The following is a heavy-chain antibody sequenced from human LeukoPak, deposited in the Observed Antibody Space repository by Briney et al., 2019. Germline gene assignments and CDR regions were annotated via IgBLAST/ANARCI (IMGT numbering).Heavy chain of an antibody. J-gene: IGHJ3*02. CDR1: GYTFTGYY. Sequence: ASVKVSCKASGYTFTGYYMHWVRQAPGQGLEWMGWINPNSGGTNYAQKFQGRVTMTRDTSISTAYMELSRLRSDDTAVYYCARGADYYDSSGYLIVDAFDIWGQGTMVTVSS. V-gene: IGHV1-2*02. D-gene: IGHD3-22*01. CDR3: ARGADYYDSSGYLIVDAFDI. CDR2: INPNSGGT.